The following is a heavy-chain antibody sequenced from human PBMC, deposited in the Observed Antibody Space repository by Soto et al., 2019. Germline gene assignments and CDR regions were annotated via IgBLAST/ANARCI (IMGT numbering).Heavy chain of an antibody. D-gene: IGHD6-6*01. CDR1: GFTFSSYA. CDR2: ISGSGGST. CDR3: AKSKAARPGGGMDV. V-gene: IGHV3-23*01. Sequence: GGSLRLSCAASGFTFSSYAMSWVRQAPGKGLEWVSAISGSGGSTYYADSVKGRFTISRDNSKNTLYLQMNSLRAEDTAVYYCAKSKAARPGGGMDVWGQGTTGTVS. J-gene: IGHJ6*02.